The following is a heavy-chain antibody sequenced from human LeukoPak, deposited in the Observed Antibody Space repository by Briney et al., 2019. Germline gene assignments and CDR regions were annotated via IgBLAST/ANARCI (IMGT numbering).Heavy chain of an antibody. CDR3: ARDGFGTGSN. Sequence: GGSLRLSCAASGFTFRSYWMSWVRQAPGKGLEWVANIKQDGSAKYYVDSVKGRFTISRDNAKNSLYLQMNTLRADDTAVYYCARDGFGTGSNWGQGTLVTVSS. D-gene: IGHD3-16*01. CDR2: IKQDGSAK. CDR1: GFTFRSYW. J-gene: IGHJ4*02. V-gene: IGHV3-7*03.